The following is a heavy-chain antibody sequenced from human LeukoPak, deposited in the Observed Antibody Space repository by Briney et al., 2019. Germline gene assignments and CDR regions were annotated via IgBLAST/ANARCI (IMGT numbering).Heavy chain of an antibody. V-gene: IGHV3-30-3*01. CDR2: ISYDGSNK. Sequence: PGGSLRLSCAASGFTFSSYAMHWVRQAPGKGLEWVAVISYDGSNKYYADSVKGRFTISRDNSKNTLYLQMNSLRAEDTAVYYCARDDLPVVGATTLVENGMDVWGQGTTVTVSS. J-gene: IGHJ6*02. CDR1: GFTFSSYA. CDR3: ARDDLPVVGATTLVENGMDV. D-gene: IGHD1-26*01.